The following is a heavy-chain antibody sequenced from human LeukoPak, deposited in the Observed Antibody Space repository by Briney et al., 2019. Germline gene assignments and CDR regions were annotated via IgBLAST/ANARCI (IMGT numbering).Heavy chain of an antibody. Sequence: PSETLSLTCTVSGGSISSYYWSWIRQPPGKGLEWIVYIYYSGSTNYNPSLKSRVTISVDTSKNQFSLKLSSVTAADTAVYYCARDYDSSLDYWGQGTLVTVSS. J-gene: IGHJ4*02. CDR3: ARDYDSSLDY. CDR1: GGSISSYY. V-gene: IGHV4-59*01. D-gene: IGHD3-16*01. CDR2: IYYSGST.